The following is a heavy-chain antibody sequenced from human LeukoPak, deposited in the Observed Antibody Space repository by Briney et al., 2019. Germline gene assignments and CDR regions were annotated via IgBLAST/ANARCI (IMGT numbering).Heavy chain of an antibody. Sequence: PGGSLRLSCAASGFTFSSYSMNWVRQAPGKGLEWVSSISSSSSYIYYADSVKGRFTISRDNAKNSLHLQMNSLRAEDTAVYYCARDRTYYYDSSGYLETAPFDYWGQGTLVTVSS. CDR2: ISSSSSYI. V-gene: IGHV3-21*01. D-gene: IGHD3-22*01. CDR3: ARDRTYYYDSSGYLETAPFDY. CDR1: GFTFSSYS. J-gene: IGHJ4*02.